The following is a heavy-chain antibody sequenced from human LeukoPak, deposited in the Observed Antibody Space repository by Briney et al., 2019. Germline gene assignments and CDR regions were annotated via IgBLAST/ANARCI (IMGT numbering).Heavy chain of an antibody. Sequence: GGSLRLSCAASGFTFSNYAMHWVRQTPGKGLEWVAVISYDGRNQYYADSVKGRFTVSRDNSKSTLYLQMNRLRGEDTAVYNCARYGGFLDYWGQGTLVTVSS. CDR1: GFTFSNYA. V-gene: IGHV3-30*04. D-gene: IGHD3-16*01. CDR3: ARYGGFLDY. J-gene: IGHJ4*02. CDR2: ISYDGRNQ.